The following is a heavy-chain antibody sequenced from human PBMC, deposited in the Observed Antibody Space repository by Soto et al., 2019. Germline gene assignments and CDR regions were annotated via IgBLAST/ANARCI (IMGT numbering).Heavy chain of an antibody. J-gene: IGHJ2*01. D-gene: IGHD7-27*01. CDR1: GGSVSSGTYY. V-gene: IGHV4-61*01. CDR2: IYRGSS. CDR3: SRDQGLGAGYFAL. Sequence: QVQLQESGPGQVKPSETLFLTCTVSGGSVSSGTYYWSWIRQPAGKGLEWMGYIYRGSSNYNPSLERRATISVDTSRTQFSLMLSSVTAADTAVYYCSRDQGLGAGYFALWGRGTLVTVSS.